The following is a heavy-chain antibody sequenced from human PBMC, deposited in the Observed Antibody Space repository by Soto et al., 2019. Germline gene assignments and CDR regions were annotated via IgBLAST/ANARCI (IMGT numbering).Heavy chain of an antibody. CDR1: GGTFSSYT. CDR3: ARRGNGYIAGFDY. Sequence: QVQLVQSGAEVKKPGSLVKVSCKASGGTFSSYTISRVRQARGQGREWMGRIVPGIGIANYAPKFPGRVTLTADNSTFTACIELSSLRSEPTAGSYCARRGNGYIAGFDYWGQGTLVTSSS. V-gene: IGHV1-69*02. J-gene: IGHJ4*02. D-gene: IGHD5-12*01. CDR2: IVPGIGIA.